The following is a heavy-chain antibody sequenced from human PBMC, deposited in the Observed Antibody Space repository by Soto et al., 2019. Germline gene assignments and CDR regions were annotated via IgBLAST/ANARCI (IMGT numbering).Heavy chain of an antibody. CDR3: AREFTSSRFDY. D-gene: IGHD2-2*01. CDR2: INPNTGVT. Sequence: QVQLVQSGAEVKRPGASVKVSCKASGYTFTCNYMHWVRQAPGQGLEWMGWINPNTGVTHYAHKLQGWVTMTRDTSTSTAHMELRSLKFDDTAVYYCAREFTSSRFDYWGQGSLVTVPS. J-gene: IGHJ4*02. CDR1: GYTFTCNY. V-gene: IGHV1-2*04.